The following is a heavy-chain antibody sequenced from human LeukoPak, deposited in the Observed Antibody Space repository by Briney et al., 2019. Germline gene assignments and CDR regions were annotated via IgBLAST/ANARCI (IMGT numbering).Heavy chain of an antibody. D-gene: IGHD6-19*01. J-gene: IGHJ4*02. Sequence: PGGSLRLSCAASGFTFSSYSMNWVRQAPGKGLEWVSSISSSSSYIYYADSVKGRFTISRDNSKNTLYLQMNSLRAEDTAVYYCAKDEAGGWPPGRYWGQGTLVTVSS. CDR1: GFTFSSYS. CDR2: ISSSSSYI. CDR3: AKDEAGGWPPGRY. V-gene: IGHV3-21*01.